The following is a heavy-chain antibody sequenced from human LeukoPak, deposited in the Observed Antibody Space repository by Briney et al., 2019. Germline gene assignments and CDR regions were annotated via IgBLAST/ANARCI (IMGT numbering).Heavy chain of an antibody. V-gene: IGHV3-21*01. CDR2: ISSSSSYI. CDR1: GFTFSSYS. J-gene: IGHJ6*02. D-gene: IGHD3-10*01. CDR3: ARDRGAQRGYYGMDV. Sequence: GGCLRLSCAASGFTFSSYSMNWVRQAPGKGLEWVSSISSSSSYIYYADSVKGRFTISRDNAKNSLYLQMNSLRAEDTAVYYCARDRGAQRGYYGMDVWGQGTTVTVSS.